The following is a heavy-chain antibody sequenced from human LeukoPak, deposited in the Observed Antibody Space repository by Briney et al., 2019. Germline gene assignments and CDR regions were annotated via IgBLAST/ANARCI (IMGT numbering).Heavy chain of an antibody. CDR3: AREPPDSYYFDY. Sequence: ASVKVSCTASGYIFTNHYIHWVRQAPGQGLEWMGIIRPSGGNTGYTQKFQGRVTMTRDVSTSTVYMELRSLRSEDTAVYYCAREPPDSYYFDYWGQGTLVTVSS. CDR1: GYIFTNHY. CDR2: IRPSGGNT. J-gene: IGHJ4*02. V-gene: IGHV1-46*01.